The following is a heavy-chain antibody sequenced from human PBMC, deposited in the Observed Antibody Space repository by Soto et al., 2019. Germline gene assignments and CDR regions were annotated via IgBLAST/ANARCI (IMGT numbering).Heavy chain of an antibody. Sequence: GGSLRLSCAASGFTFSNYAMHWVRQAPGKGQNWVSTISDSGGSIYYIDSVRGRFTISRDSSKNTLYLQMNSLRVEDTAIYYLGKGGASYTSSWYAPWGRGSLVTVSS. CDR2: ISDSGGSI. CDR3: GKGGASYTSSWYAP. V-gene: IGHV3-23*01. D-gene: IGHD6-13*01. J-gene: IGHJ5*02. CDR1: GFTFSNYA.